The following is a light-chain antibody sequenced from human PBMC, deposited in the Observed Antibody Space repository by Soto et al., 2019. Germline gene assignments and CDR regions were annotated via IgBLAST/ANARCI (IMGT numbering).Light chain of an antibody. CDR3: QQDGGSPRT. CDR2: GAS. J-gene: IGKJ4*01. Sequence: EIVLTQSPGTLSLSPGERATLSCRASQSVNSDYLAWYQQKSGQAPRLLIYGASRRATGIPDRFSGSGSGTDFTLTISRLEPEDFEVYYCQQDGGSPRTFGGGTKVDIK. CDR1: QSVNSDY. V-gene: IGKV3-20*01.